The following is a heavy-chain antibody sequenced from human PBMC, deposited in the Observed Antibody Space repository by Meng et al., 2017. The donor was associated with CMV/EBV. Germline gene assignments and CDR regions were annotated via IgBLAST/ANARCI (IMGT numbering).Heavy chain of an antibody. CDR1: GFTFSSYA. D-gene: IGHD6-6*01. CDR2: ISYDGSNK. CDR3: ARNIAARTYYYYYYGMDV. J-gene: IGHJ6*02. Sequence: GGSLRLSCAAFGFTFSSYAMHWVRQAPGKGLEWVAVISYDGSNKYYADSVKGRFTISRDNSKNTLYLQMNSLRAEDTAVYYCARNIAARTYYYYYYGMDVWGQGTTVTVSS. V-gene: IGHV3-30*04.